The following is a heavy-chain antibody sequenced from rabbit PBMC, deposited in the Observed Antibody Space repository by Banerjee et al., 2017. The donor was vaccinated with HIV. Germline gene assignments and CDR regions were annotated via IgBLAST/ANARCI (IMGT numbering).Heavy chain of an antibody. CDR2: INIVTGKS. J-gene: IGHJ3*01. Sequence: QEQLVESGGDLVKPGASLTLTCTASGFSFSSSDYMCWVRQAPGKGLEWIACINIVTGKSVYASWVNGRFTISRDNTQNTAYLQLNSLTDADTATYFCARDGRLDLWGQGTLVTVS. CDR1: GFSFSSSDY. CDR3: ARDGRLDL. V-gene: IGHV1S45*01.